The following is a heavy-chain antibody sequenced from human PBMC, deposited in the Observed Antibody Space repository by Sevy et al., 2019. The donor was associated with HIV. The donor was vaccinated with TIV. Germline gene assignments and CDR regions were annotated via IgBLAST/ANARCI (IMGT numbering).Heavy chain of an antibody. CDR3: ARAPGYCTSTNCYDWFDP. V-gene: IGHV3-33*01. D-gene: IGHD2-2*01. J-gene: IGHJ5*02. CDR2: IWNDGSNQ. CDR1: GFTFSSYG. Sequence: GGSLRLSCAASGFTFSSYGMHWVRQAPGKGLEWVAVIWNDGSNQYYADSVEGRFTVSRDNSTNTLHLQMNSLRAEDTAVYYCARAPGYCTSTNCYDWFDPWGHGTLVTVSS.